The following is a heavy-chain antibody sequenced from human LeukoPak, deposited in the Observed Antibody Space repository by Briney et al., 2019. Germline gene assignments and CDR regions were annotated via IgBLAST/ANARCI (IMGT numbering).Heavy chain of an antibody. J-gene: IGHJ6*03. CDR2: FYYSGST. CDR3: ARDPIYYYYYMDV. Sequence: SETLSLTCTVSGGSISSSSYYWGWIRQPPGKGLEWIGSFYYSGSTYYNPSLKSRVTISVDTSKNQFSLKLSSVTAADTAVYYCARDPIYYYYYMDVWGKGTTVTVSS. V-gene: IGHV4-39*07. CDR1: GGSISSSSYY.